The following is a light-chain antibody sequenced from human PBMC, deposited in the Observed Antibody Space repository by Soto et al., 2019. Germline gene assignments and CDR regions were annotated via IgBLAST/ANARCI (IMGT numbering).Light chain of an antibody. CDR3: VLYMGSGISV. CDR2: DTN. CDR1: SDSVSSSYY. V-gene: IGLV8-61*01. J-gene: IGLJ3*02. Sequence: QTVVTQAPSFSVSPGGTVTLTCGLNSDSVSSSYYPSWYQQTPGQAPRTLIYDTNTRSSGVPDRFSGSILGNKAALTITGAQADDESDYYCVLYMGSGISVFGGGTKRTVL.